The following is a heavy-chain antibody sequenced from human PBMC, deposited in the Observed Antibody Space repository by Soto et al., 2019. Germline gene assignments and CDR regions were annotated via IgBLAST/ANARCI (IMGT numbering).Heavy chain of an antibody. Sequence: PSETLSLTCTVSGDSISVSAASTNNNYWSWVQHPSAKGLDWIESIYYSGATNYNPSPKSRLTMSADTSKNQFSLNLSSVTAADAAIYYCARAMGDGEAYYYCYGLNGWGQGTRVAVSS. J-gene: IGHJ6*02. CDR2: IYYSGAT. CDR3: ARAMGDGEAYYYCYGLNG. D-gene: IGHD3-10*01. CDR1: GDSISVSAASTNNNY. V-gene: IGHV4-61*01.